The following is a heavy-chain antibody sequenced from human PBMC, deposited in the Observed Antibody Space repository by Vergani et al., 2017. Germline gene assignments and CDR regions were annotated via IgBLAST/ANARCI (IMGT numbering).Heavy chain of an antibody. CDR1: GFSIDNGYY. Sequence: QVQLPESGPGLVKPSETLSLTCAVSGFSIDNGYYWDWIRQPPGKGLEWIGSIYRTGRTHFNPSLKSRVTISVDTSINHFSLGLNSLTAADTAVYYCARRSGIVYDIFSGTQYFFDFWGQGTLVTVSS. J-gene: IGHJ4*02. CDR2: IYRTGRT. CDR3: ARRSGIVYDIFSGTQYFFDF. D-gene: IGHD3-9*01. V-gene: IGHV4-38-2*01.